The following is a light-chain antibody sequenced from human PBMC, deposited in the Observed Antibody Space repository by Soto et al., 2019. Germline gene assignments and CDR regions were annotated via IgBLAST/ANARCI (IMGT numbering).Light chain of an antibody. J-gene: IGLJ1*01. CDR3: QAWDSSTGV. CDR1: KLGDKY. Sequence: SYELTQPPSVSVSPGQTASITCSGDKLGDKYASWYQQKPGESPALVIYQDSKRPSGIPERFSGSNSGNTATLTISRTQAMDEADYYCQAWDSSTGVFGTGTKLTVL. CDR2: QDS. V-gene: IGLV3-1*01.